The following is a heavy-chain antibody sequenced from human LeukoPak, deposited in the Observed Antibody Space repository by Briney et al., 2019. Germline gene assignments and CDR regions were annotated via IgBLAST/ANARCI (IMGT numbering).Heavy chain of an antibody. D-gene: IGHD2-21*02. Sequence: PGGSLRLSCTASGFTFSSHAMTWVRQAAGKGLQWVSSITGSGKGAYYADSVKGRVTISRDNSNNTLFLQMDSLRAEDTAMYSCAKVRGDHLHHQDDFDYWGPGTLVTVSS. V-gene: IGHV3-23*01. J-gene: IGHJ4*02. CDR1: GFTFSSHA. CDR2: ITGSGKGA. CDR3: AKVRGDHLHHQDDFDY.